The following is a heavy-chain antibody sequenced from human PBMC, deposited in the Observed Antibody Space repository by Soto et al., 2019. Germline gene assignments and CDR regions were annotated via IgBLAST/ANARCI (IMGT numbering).Heavy chain of an antibody. V-gene: IGHV3-23*01. CDR3: ARGSSELGY. CDR1: GFTFSSHS. Sequence: EVQLLESGGGLVQPGGSLRLSCVVSGFTFSSHSMSWVRQAPGKGLEWVSSINTSGSGTYHADSVKGRFAISRDNSKNTLFLQMNSLRAEDTAEYYCARGSSELGYWGQGTLVTVSS. D-gene: IGHD3-10*01. J-gene: IGHJ4*02. CDR2: INTSGSGT.